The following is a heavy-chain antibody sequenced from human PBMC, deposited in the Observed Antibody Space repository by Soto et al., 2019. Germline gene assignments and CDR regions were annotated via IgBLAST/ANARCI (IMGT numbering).Heavy chain of an antibody. D-gene: IGHD3-3*01. J-gene: IGHJ6*02. CDR1: GFTFSSYG. Sequence: HPGGSLRLSCAASGFTFSSYGMHWVRQAPGKGLEWVAAICGGGSSKFYADSVKGRFTISRDNSKNTLYLQMNSLRAEDTAVYYCARGRRFLEWLSEGGMDVWGQGTTVTVSS. V-gene: IGHV3-30*03. CDR2: ICGGGSSK. CDR3: ARGRRFLEWLSEGGMDV.